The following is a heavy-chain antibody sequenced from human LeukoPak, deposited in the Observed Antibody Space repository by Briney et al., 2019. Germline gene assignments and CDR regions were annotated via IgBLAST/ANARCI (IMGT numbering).Heavy chain of an antibody. Sequence: GASVKVSCKASGYTFTSYGISWVRQAPGQGLEWMGWISAYNGNTNYAQKLQGRVTMTTDTSTSTVYMELRSLRSDDTAVYYCARQMTSTYYDFWSGYYYFDYWGQGTLVTVSS. CDR1: GYTFTSYG. J-gene: IGHJ4*02. CDR2: ISAYNGNT. V-gene: IGHV1-18*01. D-gene: IGHD3-3*01. CDR3: ARQMTSTYYDFWSGYYYFDY.